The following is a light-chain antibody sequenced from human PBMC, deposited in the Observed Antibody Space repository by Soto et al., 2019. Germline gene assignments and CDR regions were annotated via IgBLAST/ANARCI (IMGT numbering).Light chain of an antibody. CDR3: QKYDSAPT. J-gene: IGKJ1*01. V-gene: IGKV1-39*01. CDR1: QSISSY. Sequence: DIQMTQSPSSLSASVGDRVTITCRASQSISSYLNWYQQKPGKAPKLLIYAASSLQSGVPSRFSGSGSGTDFTLTISSLQPEDVASYYCQKYDSAPTFGPGTKVDI. CDR2: AAS.